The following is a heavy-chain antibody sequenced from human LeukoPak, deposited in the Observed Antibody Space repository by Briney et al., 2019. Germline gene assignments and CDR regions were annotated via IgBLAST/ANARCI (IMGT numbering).Heavy chain of an antibody. D-gene: IGHD4-17*01. J-gene: IGHJ5*02. V-gene: IGHV1-8*03. CDR3: ARGGAIRSKYSWFDP. CDR1: GYTFTSYD. CDR2: MNPNSGNT. Sequence: ASVKVSCKASGYTFTSYDINWVRQATGQGLEWMGWMNPNSGNTGYAQKFQGRVTITRNTSISTAYMELSSLRSEDTAVYYCARGGAIRSKYSWFDPWGQGTLVTVSS.